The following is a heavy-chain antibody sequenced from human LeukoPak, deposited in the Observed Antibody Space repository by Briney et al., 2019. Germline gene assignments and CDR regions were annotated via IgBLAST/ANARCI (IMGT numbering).Heavy chain of an antibody. Sequence: PGGSLRLSCAASGFTFSSYGMHWVRQAPGKGLEWVAFIRYDGSNKYYADSVKGRFTISRDNSKNTLYLQMNSLRAEDTAVYYCAKDRDQWLVVRGPDYWGQGTLVTVS. CDR1: GFTFSSYG. V-gene: IGHV3-30*02. D-gene: IGHD6-19*01. CDR2: IRYDGSNK. CDR3: AKDRDQWLVVRGPDY. J-gene: IGHJ4*02.